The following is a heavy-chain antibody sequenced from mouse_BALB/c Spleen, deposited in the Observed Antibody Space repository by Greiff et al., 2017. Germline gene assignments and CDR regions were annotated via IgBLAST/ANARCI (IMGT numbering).Heavy chain of an antibody. D-gene: IGHD1-1*01. Sequence: VQLQESGAELARPGASVKLSCRASGSTFPSYWMQWVNQRPGQGLEWIGAIYPGDGDTRYTQKFKGKATLTADKSSSTAYMQLSSLASEDSAVYYCARDYYYWGQGTLVTVSA. CDR3: ARDYYY. CDR1: GSTFPSYW. J-gene: IGHJ3*01. CDR2: IYPGDGDT. V-gene: IGHV1-87*01.